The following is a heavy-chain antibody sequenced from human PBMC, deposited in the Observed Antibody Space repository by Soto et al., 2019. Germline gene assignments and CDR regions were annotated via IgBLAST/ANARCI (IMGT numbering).Heavy chain of an antibody. D-gene: IGHD2-8*01. J-gene: IGHJ4*02. Sequence: QVQLVQSGAEVKEPGASVKVACKASGYTFTAYYVHWVRQAPGQGLEWMGWINPISGGTNYAQKLQGGFTLTSDTSISTAYMELSSLRSDETALYYCATDRCTIDSCSSRLDDWGQGTLVTVSS. CDR2: INPISGGT. V-gene: IGHV1-2*02. CDR1: GYTFTAYY. CDR3: ATDRCTIDSCSSRLDD.